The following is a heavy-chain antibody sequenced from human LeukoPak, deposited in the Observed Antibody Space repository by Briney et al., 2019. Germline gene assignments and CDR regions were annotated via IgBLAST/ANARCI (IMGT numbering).Heavy chain of an antibody. CDR1: GGSLSSHY. CDR2: IYHTGST. Sequence: PSETLSLTCNVSGGSLSSHYWSWVRQSPEKGLEWIGQIYHTGSTHYNPSLRSRFAISVDTSKNKLFLNVKSVTAADTAVYYYAREGRWGMKYYFDFWGQGTLVIVSS. J-gene: IGHJ4*02. D-gene: IGHD4-23*01. V-gene: IGHV4-59*11. CDR3: AREGRWGMKYYFDF.